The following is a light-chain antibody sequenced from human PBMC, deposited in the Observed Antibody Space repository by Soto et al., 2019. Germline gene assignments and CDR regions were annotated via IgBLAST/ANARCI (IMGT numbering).Light chain of an antibody. J-gene: IGKJ1*01. CDR3: QQYNSHWT. V-gene: IGKV1-5*03. CDR2: KAS. Sequence: RVSHSIXSLFAWYQQXPGKAPXXLVYKASSSESGAPTRFSGSGSGTEFTLTISSLQPDDLATYYCQQYNSHWTFGQGTKVDIK. CDR1: HSIXSL.